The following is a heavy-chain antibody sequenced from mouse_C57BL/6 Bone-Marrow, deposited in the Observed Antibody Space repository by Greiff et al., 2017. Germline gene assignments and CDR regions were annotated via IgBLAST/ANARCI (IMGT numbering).Heavy chain of an antibody. V-gene: IGHV1-64*01. CDR1: GYTFTSYW. CDR3: ARSRAWFAY. J-gene: IGHJ3*01. Sequence: VQLQQPGAELVKPGASVKLSCKASGYTFTSYWMHWVKQRPGQGLEWIGMIHPNSGSTNYNEKFKSKATLTADKSSSTAYMELRSLTSEDSAVYFCARSRAWFAYWGQGTLVTVSA. CDR2: IHPNSGST.